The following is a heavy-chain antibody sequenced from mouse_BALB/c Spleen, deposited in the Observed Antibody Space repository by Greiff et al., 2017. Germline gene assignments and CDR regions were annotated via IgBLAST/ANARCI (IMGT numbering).Heavy chain of an antibody. CDR3: ARAWDADPIDYAMDD. V-gene: IGHV1-52*01. CDR1: GYTFTSYW. D-gene: IGHD4-1*01. CDR2: IDPYDSET. Sequence: QVQLQQPGAELVRPGASVKLSCKASGYTFTSYWMNWVKQRPEQGLEWIGRIDPYDSETHYNQKFKDKAILTVDKSSSTAYMQLSSLTSEDSAVYYCARAWDADPIDYAMDDWGEGTSVTVSS. J-gene: IGHJ4*01.